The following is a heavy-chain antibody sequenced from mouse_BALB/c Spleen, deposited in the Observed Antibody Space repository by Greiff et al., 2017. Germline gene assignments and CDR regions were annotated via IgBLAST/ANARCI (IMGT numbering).Heavy chain of an antibody. CDR3: ARDFDV. CDR2: IDPENGNT. CDR1: GFNIKDYY. J-gene: IGHJ1*01. V-gene: IGHV14-1*02. Sequence: EVMLVESGAELVRPGALVKLSCKASGFNIKDYYMHWVKQRPEQGLEWIGWIDPENGNTIYDPKFQGKASITADTSSNTAYLQLSSLTSEDTAVYYCARDFDVWGAGTTVTVSS.